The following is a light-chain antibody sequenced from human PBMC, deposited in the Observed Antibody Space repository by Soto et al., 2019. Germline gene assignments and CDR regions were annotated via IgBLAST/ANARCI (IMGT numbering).Light chain of an antibody. CDR3: QQYGSSLLT. V-gene: IGKV4-1*01. Sequence: DIVMTQSPDSLTVSLGERATINCKSSQSILSSSNNKNYLVWYQQKPGQPPKVLINWASTRESGVPDRFSGSGPGPDFTPTTSSLQAEDVADYYCQQYGSSLLTFGPGTKVDFK. CDR1: QSILSSSNNKNY. CDR2: WAS. J-gene: IGKJ3*01.